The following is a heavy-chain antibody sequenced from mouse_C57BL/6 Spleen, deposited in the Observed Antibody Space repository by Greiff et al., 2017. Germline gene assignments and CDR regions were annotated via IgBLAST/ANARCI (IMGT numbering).Heavy chain of an antibody. D-gene: IGHD2-4*01. CDR2: IYIGNGYT. Sequence: VQLQQSGAELVRPGSSVKMSCKTSGYTFTSYGINWVKQRPGQGLEWIGYIYIGNGYTEYNEKFKGKATLTSDTSSSTAYMQLSSLTSEDSAIFFGARRAIYYDCDYFDYWGQGTTLTVSS. CDR3: ARRAIYYDCDYFDY. V-gene: IGHV1-58*01. J-gene: IGHJ2*01. CDR1: GYTFTSYG.